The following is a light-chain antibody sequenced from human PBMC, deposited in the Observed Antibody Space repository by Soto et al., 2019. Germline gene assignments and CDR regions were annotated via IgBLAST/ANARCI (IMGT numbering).Light chain of an antibody. V-gene: IGLV1-40*01. CDR1: SSNIGAGYD. CDR2: DNT. J-gene: IGLJ3*02. CDR3: QSYDSILDGFWV. Sequence: QSVLTQSPSVSGAPGQRVTISCTGSSSNIGAGYDVHWYQQLPGTAPKLLISDNTNRPSGVPDRFSASKSGTSASLAITGLQAEDEADYYCQSYDSILDGFWVFGGGTKLTVL.